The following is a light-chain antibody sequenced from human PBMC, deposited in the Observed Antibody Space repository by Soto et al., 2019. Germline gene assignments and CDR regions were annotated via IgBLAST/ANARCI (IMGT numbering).Light chain of an antibody. CDR1: SSDVGGYNY. CDR2: EVT. V-gene: IGLV2-14*01. CDR3: SSYRSSNTLAE. Sequence: QSALTQPASVSGSPGQSITISFTGTSSDVGGYNYVSWYQQHPGKAPKLMIYEVTNRPSGVSNRFSGSKSGNKASLTISGLQAEDEADYYCSSYRSSNTLAEFGGGTKVTVL. J-gene: IGLJ2*01.